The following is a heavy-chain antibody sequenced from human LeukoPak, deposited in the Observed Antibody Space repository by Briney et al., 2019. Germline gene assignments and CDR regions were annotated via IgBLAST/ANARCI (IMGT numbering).Heavy chain of an antibody. CDR3: ARVVEAYCGGDCYMGGTFDY. CDR2: IYSGGST. V-gene: IGHV3-53*01. D-gene: IGHD2-21*02. Sequence: PGGSLRLSCAASGFTVSSNYMSWVRQAPGKGLEWVSVIYSGGSTYYADSVKGRFTISRDNSKNTLYLQMNSLRAEDTAVYYCARVVEAYCGGDCYMGGTFDYWGQGTLVTVSS. CDR1: GFTVSSNY. J-gene: IGHJ4*02.